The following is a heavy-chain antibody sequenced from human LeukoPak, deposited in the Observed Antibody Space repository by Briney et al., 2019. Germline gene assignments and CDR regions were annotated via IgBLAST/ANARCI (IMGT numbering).Heavy chain of an antibody. Sequence: GGSLRLSCAASGFTFSSYWISWVRQAPGKGLEWVANIEQDGSEKYYVDSVKGRFTISRDNAKNSLYLQMNSLRAEDTAVYYCARSGSYWGAYYFDYWGQGTLVTVSS. CDR1: GFTFSSYW. J-gene: IGHJ4*02. CDR3: ARSGSYWGAYYFDY. V-gene: IGHV3-7*03. CDR2: IEQDGSEK. D-gene: IGHD1-26*01.